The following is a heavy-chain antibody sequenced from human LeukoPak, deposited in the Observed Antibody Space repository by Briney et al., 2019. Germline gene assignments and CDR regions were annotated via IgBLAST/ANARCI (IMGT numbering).Heavy chain of an antibody. CDR3: VKEHHSRGFGAYFDY. D-gene: IGHD3-3*01. V-gene: IGHV3-30*18. CDR1: KFTFSHYG. Sequence: GGSLRLSCTASKFTFSHYGMQWVRQAPGKGLEWVAVISSDGSIKVYADSVKGRFTLSRDNSINTVDLQMYSLRAEDTAVCYCVKEHHSRGFGAYFDYWGQGTLVTVSS. J-gene: IGHJ4*02. CDR2: ISSDGSIK.